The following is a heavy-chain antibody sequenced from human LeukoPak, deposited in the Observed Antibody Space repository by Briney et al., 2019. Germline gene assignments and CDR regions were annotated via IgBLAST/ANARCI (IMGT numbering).Heavy chain of an antibody. J-gene: IGHJ4*02. CDR2: ISAYNGNT. D-gene: IGHD3-10*01. CDR1: GYTFTSYG. V-gene: IGHV1-18*01. CDR3: ARDPPVYGSGSYSAQPFFDY. Sequence: ASVKVSCKASGYTFTSYGISWVRQAPGQGLEWMGWISAYNGNTNYAQKLQGRVTMTTDTSTSTAYMELRSLRSDDTAVYYCARDPPVYGSGSYSAQPFFDYWGQGTLVTVSS.